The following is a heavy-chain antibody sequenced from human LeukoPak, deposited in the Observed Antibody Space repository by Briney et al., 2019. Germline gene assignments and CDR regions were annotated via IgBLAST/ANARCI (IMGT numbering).Heavy chain of an antibody. J-gene: IGHJ6*03. CDR3: ARGGRYSGYDYYYYYMDV. Sequence: SVKVSCKASGGTFSSYAISWVRQAPGQGLEWMGGIIPIFGTANYAQKFQGRVTITTDESTGTAYMELSSLRSEDTAVYYCARGGRYSGYDYYYYYMDVWGKGTTVTVSS. CDR1: GGTFSSYA. V-gene: IGHV1-69*05. CDR2: IIPIFGTA. D-gene: IGHD5-12*01.